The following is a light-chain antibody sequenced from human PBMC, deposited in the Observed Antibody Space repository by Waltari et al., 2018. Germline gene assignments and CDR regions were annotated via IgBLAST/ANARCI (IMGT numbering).Light chain of an antibody. Sequence: TQLTQSPSSLAASVGDRVTISCRTSQVILGYLAWYQQKPGKAPKLLIYAASSLQSGVPSRFSGSGSGTDFTLTISSLQPEDFATYYCQQSYSTPFTFGPGTKVDIK. CDR1: QVILGY. CDR2: AAS. CDR3: QQSYSTPFT. V-gene: IGKV1-39*01. J-gene: IGKJ3*01.